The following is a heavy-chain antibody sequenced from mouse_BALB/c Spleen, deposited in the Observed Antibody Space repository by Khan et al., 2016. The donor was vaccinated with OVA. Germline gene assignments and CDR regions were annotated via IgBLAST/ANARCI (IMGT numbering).Heavy chain of an antibody. CDR3: ARAGVNTTDTFDY. J-gene: IGHJ2*01. CDR2: IWAGGST. V-gene: IGHV2-9*02. CDR1: GFSLTNYA. Sequence: QVQLKESGPGLVAPSQSLSITCTVSGFSLTNYAVHWVRQPPGKGLEWLGVIWAGGSTNYNSALLSRLSISKANSKSQVFLNMNSLQTDDTALYYCARAGVNTTDTFDYWGHCTTLTVCS. D-gene: IGHD2-4*01.